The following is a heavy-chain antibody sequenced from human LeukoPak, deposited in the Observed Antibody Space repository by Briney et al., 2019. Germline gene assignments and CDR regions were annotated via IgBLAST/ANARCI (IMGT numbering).Heavy chain of an antibody. D-gene: IGHD4-17*01. CDR2: ISGSGGST. CDR1: GFTFSSYA. J-gene: IGHJ1*01. Sequence: GGSLRLSCAASGFTFSSYAISWVRQAPGKGLEWVSAISGSGGSTYYADSVKGRFTISRDNSKNTLYLQMNSLRAEDTAVYYCANIYGDYGAGYFQHWGQGTLVTVSS. CDR3: ANIYGDYGAGYFQH. V-gene: IGHV3-23*01.